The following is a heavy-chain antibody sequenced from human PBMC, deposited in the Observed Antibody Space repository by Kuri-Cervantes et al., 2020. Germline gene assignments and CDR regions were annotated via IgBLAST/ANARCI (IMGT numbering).Heavy chain of an antibody. CDR1: GFTFSDYY. CDR3: AREGDVVVVPADKGGFDY. V-gene: IGHV3-11*04. CDR2: ISSSGSTI. D-gene: IGHD2-2*01. Sequence: GGSLRLSCAASGFTFSDYYMSWIRQAPGKGLEWVSYISSSGSTIYYADSVKGRFTISRDNAKNSVHLQMNSLRAEDTAVYYCAREGDVVVVPADKGGFDYWGQGTLVTVSS. J-gene: IGHJ4*02.